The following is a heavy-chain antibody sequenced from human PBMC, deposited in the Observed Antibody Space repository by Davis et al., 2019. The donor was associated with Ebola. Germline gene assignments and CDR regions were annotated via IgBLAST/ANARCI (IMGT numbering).Heavy chain of an antibody. D-gene: IGHD3-9*01. CDR2: ISWNSGSI. CDR1: GFTFDDYA. J-gene: IGHJ4*02. Sequence: GGSLRLSCAASGFTFDDYAMRWVRQAPGKGLEWVSGISWNSGSIGYADSVKGRFTISRDNAKNSLYLQMNSLRAEDTALYYCAKGYDILTGPFDYWGQGTLVTVSS. V-gene: IGHV3-9*01. CDR3: AKGYDILTGPFDY.